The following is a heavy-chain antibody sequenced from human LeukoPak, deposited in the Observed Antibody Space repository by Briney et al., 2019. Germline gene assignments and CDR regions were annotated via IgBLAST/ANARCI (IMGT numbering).Heavy chain of an antibody. J-gene: IGHJ5*02. D-gene: IGHD2-2*02. Sequence: PGGSLRLSCAASGFTFSDYYMSWIRQAPGKGLEWVSYISSSGSTIYYADSVKGRFTISRDNAKNSLYLQMNSLRVEDTAMYHCARDRGNIVVAPNAIRGWFDPWGQGTLVTVSS. CDR1: GFTFSDYY. CDR3: ARDRGNIVVAPNAIRGWFDP. CDR2: ISSSGSTI. V-gene: IGHV3-11*04.